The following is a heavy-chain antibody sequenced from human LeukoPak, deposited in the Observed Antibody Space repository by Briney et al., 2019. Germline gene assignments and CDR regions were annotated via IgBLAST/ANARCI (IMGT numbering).Heavy chain of an antibody. CDR2: MYYTGSN. V-gene: IGHV4-59*08. D-gene: IGHD2-2*01. CDR1: GGSISGYY. J-gene: IGHJ3*02. CDR3: ARAVSTRYPDGFDI. Sequence: WETLSLSCAVSGGSISGYYWSWARQPPGKGPEWIGYMYYTGSNNYNPSLNSRPTIAGDTTWKHFSLKLTSLPGADTAVYYCARAVSTRYPDGFDIWGQGTMVTVSS.